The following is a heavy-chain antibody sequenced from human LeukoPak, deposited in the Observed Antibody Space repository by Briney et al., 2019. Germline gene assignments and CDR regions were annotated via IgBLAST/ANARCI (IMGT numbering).Heavy chain of an antibody. CDR3: ARAPGWGNFDY. Sequence: PGGSLRLSCAASGFTVSNSYMSWVRQAPGKGLEWVSIIYGGGTTYYADSVKGRFTISRDSYKNTLYLQMNSLRAEDTAVYYCARAPGWGNFDYWGQGTLVTVSS. D-gene: IGHD6-19*01. J-gene: IGHJ4*02. V-gene: IGHV3-53*01. CDR2: IYGGGTT. CDR1: GFTVSNSY.